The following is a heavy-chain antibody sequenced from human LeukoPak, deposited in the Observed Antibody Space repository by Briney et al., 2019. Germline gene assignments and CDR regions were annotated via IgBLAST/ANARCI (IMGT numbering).Heavy chain of an antibody. Sequence: SETLPLTCTVSGGSISSYYWSWIRQPAGKGLEWIGRIYTSGSTNYNPSLKSRVTMSVDTSKNQFSLKLSSVTAADTAVYYCARGVGIGYYGSGSYIGYYFDYWGQGTLVTVSS. CDR2: IYTSGST. CDR3: ARGVGIGYYGSGSYIGYYFDY. D-gene: IGHD3-10*01. V-gene: IGHV4-4*07. J-gene: IGHJ4*02. CDR1: GGSISSYY.